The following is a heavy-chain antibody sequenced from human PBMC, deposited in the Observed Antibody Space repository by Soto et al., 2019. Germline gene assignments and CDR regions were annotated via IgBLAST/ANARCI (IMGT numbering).Heavy chain of an antibody. CDR1: GFTFSSYG. Sequence: GGSLRLSCAASGFTFSSYGMHWVRQAPGKGLEWVAVIWYDGSNKYYADSVKGRFTISRDNSKNTLYLQMNSLRAEDTAVYYCAREGVAATTGYYYGMDVWGQGTTVTVSS. CDR2: IWYDGSNK. D-gene: IGHD1-26*01. V-gene: IGHV3-33*01. J-gene: IGHJ6*02. CDR3: AREGVAATTGYYYGMDV.